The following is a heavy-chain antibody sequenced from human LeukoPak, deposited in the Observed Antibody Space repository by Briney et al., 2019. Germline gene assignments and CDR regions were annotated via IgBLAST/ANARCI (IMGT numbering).Heavy chain of an antibody. Sequence: NPSETLSLTCTVSSGSISSYYWSWIRQPAGKGLEWIGRIYTSGSTNYNPSLKSRVTMSIDTPKNQFSLKLSSVTAADTAVYYCARGARGIAAAGTHYYYYYGMDVWGQGTTVTVSS. V-gene: IGHV4-4*07. CDR3: ARGARGIAAAGTHYYYYYGMDV. J-gene: IGHJ6*02. CDR1: SGSISSYY. D-gene: IGHD6-13*01. CDR2: IYTSGST.